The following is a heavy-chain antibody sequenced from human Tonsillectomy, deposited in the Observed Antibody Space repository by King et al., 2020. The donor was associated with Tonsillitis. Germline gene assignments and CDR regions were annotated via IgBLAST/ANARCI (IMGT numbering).Heavy chain of an antibody. CDR3: ERHNGFDSGSRSFDY. Sequence: VQLQESGPGLVKPSETLSLTCTVSGGSVTSYYWSWIRQPPGKGLEWIGHMFHTWSGDYNPSLKGRVTISVDTSTNQFSLKVSSVTAAEPAVYYCERHNGFDSGSRSFDYWGQGTLVTVSS. J-gene: IGHJ4*02. V-gene: IGHV4-59*02. CDR1: GGSVTSYY. CDR2: MFHTWSG. D-gene: IGHD3-10*01.